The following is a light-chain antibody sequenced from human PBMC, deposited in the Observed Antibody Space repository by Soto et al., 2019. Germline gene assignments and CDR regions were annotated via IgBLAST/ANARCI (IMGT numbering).Light chain of an antibody. CDR3: CSYAGSYTFDV. V-gene: IGLV2-11*01. CDR2: DVN. J-gene: IGLJ1*01. CDR1: SSDVGGYNH. Sequence: QSALTQPRSVSGSPGQSFAISCTGTSSDVGGYNHVSWYQQHPGKAPKLMVYDVNKRASGVPDRFSGSKSGNTASLTISGLQAEDEADYYCCSYAGSYTFDVFGTGTKVTVL.